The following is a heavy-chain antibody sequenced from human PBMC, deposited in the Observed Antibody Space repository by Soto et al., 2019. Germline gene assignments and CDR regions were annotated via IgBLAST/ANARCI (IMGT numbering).Heavy chain of an antibody. V-gene: IGHV1-18*01. D-gene: IGHD2-2*01. CDR1: GYTFTSYG. CDR3: ARDLLFDYSSSFSCYPHYYYGMDV. Sequence: GASVKVSCKASGYTFTSYGISWVRQAPGQGLEWMGWISAYNGNTNYAQKLQGRVTMTTDTSTSTAYTELRSLRSDDTAVYYCARDLLFDYSSSFSCYPHYYYGMDVWGQGTTVTVSS. CDR2: ISAYNGNT. J-gene: IGHJ6*02.